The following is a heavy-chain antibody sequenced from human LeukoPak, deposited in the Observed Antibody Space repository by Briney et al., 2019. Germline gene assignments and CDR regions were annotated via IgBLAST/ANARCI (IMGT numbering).Heavy chain of an antibody. CDR3: AKGVRFLEWEDAFDI. J-gene: IGHJ3*02. CDR2: ISSSSSYI. Sequence: GGSLRLSCAASGFTFSSYSMNWVRQAPGKGLEWVSSISSSSSYIYYADSVKGRFTISRDNAKNSLYLQMNSLRAEDTAVYYCAKGVRFLEWEDAFDIWGQGTMVTVSS. CDR1: GFTFSSYS. V-gene: IGHV3-21*04. D-gene: IGHD3-3*01.